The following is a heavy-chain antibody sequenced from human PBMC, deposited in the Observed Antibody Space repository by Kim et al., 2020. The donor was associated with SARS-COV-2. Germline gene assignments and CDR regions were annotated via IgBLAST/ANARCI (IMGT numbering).Heavy chain of an antibody. D-gene: IGHD3-22*01. J-gene: IGHJ3*02. Sequence: SETLSLTCAVYGGSFSGYYWSWIRQPPGKGLEWIGEINHSGSTNYNPSLKSRVTISVDTSKNQFSLKLSSVTAADTAVYYCARASLARLWYDSSGHPHGRPRAFDIWGQGTMVTVSS. V-gene: IGHV4-34*01. CDR1: GGSFSGYY. CDR3: ARASLARLWYDSSGHPHGRPRAFDI. CDR2: INHSGST.